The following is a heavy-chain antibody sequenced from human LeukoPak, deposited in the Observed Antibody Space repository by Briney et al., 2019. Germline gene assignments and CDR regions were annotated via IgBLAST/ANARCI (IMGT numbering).Heavy chain of an antibody. Sequence: GGSLRLSCAASGFSFSNYNMHWARQAPGKGLEWVAVISYDGSNKHYADSVKGRFTISRDNSKSTLYLQMNSLRADDTAVYYCARDNNGDYWGQGTLVTVSS. J-gene: IGHJ4*02. CDR3: ARDNNGDY. V-gene: IGHV3-30*03. D-gene: IGHD1/OR15-1a*01. CDR2: ISYDGSNK. CDR1: GFSFSNYN.